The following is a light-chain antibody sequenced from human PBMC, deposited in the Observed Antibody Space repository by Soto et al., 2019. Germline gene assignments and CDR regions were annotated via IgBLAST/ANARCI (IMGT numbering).Light chain of an antibody. CDR1: QTVNSN. CDR3: QQYNNWPRT. CDR2: GAS. V-gene: IGKV3-15*01. J-gene: IGKJ1*01. Sequence: EIVMTQSPATLSVSPGERATLSCRASQTVNSNLAWYQQKPGQAPRRLIYGASTRATGIPARFSGSGSGTEFTLTISSLQSEDFAVYSCQQYNNWPRTFGQGTKVEIK.